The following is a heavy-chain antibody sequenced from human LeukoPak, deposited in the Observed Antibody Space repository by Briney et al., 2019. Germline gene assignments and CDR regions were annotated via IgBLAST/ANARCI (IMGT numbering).Heavy chain of an antibody. J-gene: IGHJ6*03. CDR2: IYTSGST. V-gene: IGHV4-61*02. CDR1: GDSSISGSYY. Sequence: PSETLSLTCTVSGDSSISGSYYWSWIRQPAGKGLEWIGRIYTSGSTNYNPSLKSRVTMSVDTSKNQFSLKLSSVTAADTAVYYCARDSDQYYDFWSGSPFHLYYYMDVWGKGATVTVSS. CDR3: ARDSDQYYDFWSGSPFHLYYYMDV. D-gene: IGHD3-3*01.